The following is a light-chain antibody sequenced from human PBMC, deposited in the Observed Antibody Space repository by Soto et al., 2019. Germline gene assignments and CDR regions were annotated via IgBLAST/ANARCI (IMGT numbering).Light chain of an antibody. CDR3: QQYGSSPIT. J-gene: IGKJ5*01. V-gene: IGKV3-20*01. Sequence: EIVLAQSPATLSLSPGERATLSCIASQSVSNYLAWYQHKPGQAPRLLIYGASSRATGIPDRFSGSGSGTDFTLTVSRLEPEDFAVYYCQQYGSSPITFGQGTRLEIK. CDR1: QSVSNY. CDR2: GAS.